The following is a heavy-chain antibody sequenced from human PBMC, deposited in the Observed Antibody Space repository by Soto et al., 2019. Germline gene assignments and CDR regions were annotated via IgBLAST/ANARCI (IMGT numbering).Heavy chain of an antibody. V-gene: IGHV3-23*01. CDR1: GIDFVNYA. J-gene: IGHJ4*02. Sequence: GSQRLAGTASGIDFVNYAVCWIRQAPGKGLEWVSSISGSGDNTYSPDSVKGRFTISRDNSKNTLYLQMNSLRAEDTAVYYCADGGEWSFNFDYWGQGTLVTVSS. CDR3: ADGGEWSFNFDY. CDR2: ISGSGDNT. D-gene: IGHD2-8*01.